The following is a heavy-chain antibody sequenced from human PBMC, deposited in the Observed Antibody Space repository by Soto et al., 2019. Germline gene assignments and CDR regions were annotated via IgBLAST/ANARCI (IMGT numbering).Heavy chain of an antibody. CDR1: GFTFRTYT. CDR2: IRGFSPYT. J-gene: IGHJ6*02. Sequence: EVQLVESGGGLVKPGGSLRLSCISSGFTFRTYTMNWVRQAPGKGLEWVSGIRGFSPYTFYAESVKGRFTISRDNAKKSLYLQMNNLRAEDTAVYYCARDRGYDAHDYYYNAMDVCGQGTTVTVSS. V-gene: IGHV3-21*01. D-gene: IGHD3-10*01. CDR3: ARDRGYDAHDYYYNAMDV.